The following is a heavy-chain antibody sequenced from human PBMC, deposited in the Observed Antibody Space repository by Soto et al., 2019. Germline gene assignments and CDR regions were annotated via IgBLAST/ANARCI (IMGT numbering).Heavy chain of an antibody. CDR1: GGSFSGYY. CDR2: INHSGST. J-gene: IGHJ5*02. Sequence: QVQLQQWGAGLLKPSETLSLTCAVYGGSFSGYYWSWIRQPPGKGLEWIGEINHSGSTNYNPSLKSRVTIAVDMSKNQFALKLSSVTAADTAVYYCARGGLKEYSSSSLGGRFDPWGKGTLVTVSS. CDR3: ARGGLKEYSSSSLGGRFDP. V-gene: IGHV4-34*01. D-gene: IGHD6-6*01.